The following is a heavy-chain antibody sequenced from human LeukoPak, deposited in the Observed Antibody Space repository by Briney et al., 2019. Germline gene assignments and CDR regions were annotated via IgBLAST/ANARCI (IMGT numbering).Heavy chain of an antibody. J-gene: IGHJ3*02. Sequence: KPSETLSLTCTVSGGSISSSSYYWGWIRQPPGKGLEWIGSIYYSGSTYYNPSLKSRVTISVDTSKNQFSLKLSSVTAADTAVYYCARLRALAGYSCGYDAFDIWGQGTMVTVSS. V-gene: IGHV4-39*01. CDR2: IYYSGST. D-gene: IGHD6-19*01. CDR3: ARLRALAGYSCGYDAFDI. CDR1: GGSISSSSYY.